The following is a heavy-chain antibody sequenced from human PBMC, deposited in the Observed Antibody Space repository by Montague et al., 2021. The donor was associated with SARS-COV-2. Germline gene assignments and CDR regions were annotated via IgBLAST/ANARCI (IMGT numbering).Heavy chain of an antibody. V-gene: IGHV6-1*01. CDR2: TYYRSKWYN. D-gene: IGHD6-13*01. CDR3: ARGGSWLYYFDY. CDR1: GDSDSGKGAR. J-gene: IGHJ4*02. Sequence: CAISGDSDSGKGARCRWEEQTPERQFDWLGRTYYRSKWYNDYAVSVKSRITINPDTSKNQFSLQLNSVTPEDTAVYYCARGGSWLYYFDYWGQGTLVTVS.